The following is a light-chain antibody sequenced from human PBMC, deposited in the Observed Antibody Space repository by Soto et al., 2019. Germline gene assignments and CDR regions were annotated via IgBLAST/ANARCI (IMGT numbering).Light chain of an antibody. CDR2: GAS. CDR1: QSVSRR. J-gene: IGKJ5*01. Sequence: EVVLTHSPGTLSLSPGGRATLSWRASQSVSRRLAWYQQRPGQSPRLLISGASMRASGVPVRFIGSGSGTDFTLTITRLEPEDFAVYYCQQYGGSPITFGLGTRLEIK. V-gene: IGKV3-20*01. CDR3: QQYGGSPIT.